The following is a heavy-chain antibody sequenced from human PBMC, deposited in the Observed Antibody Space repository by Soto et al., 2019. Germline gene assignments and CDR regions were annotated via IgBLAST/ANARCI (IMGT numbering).Heavy chain of an antibody. CDR1: GDSVSSNSAA. V-gene: IGHV6-1*01. D-gene: IGHD1-26*01. CDR3: ARGAAGSYYYYYGMDV. J-gene: IGHJ6*02. Sequence: SQTLSLTCAISGDSVSSNSAAWNWIRQSPSRGLEWLGGTYYRSKWYNDYAVSVKSRITINPDTSKNQFSLQLNSVTPEDTAVYYCARGAAGSYYYYYGMDVWGQGTTVTVSS. CDR2: TYYRSKWYN.